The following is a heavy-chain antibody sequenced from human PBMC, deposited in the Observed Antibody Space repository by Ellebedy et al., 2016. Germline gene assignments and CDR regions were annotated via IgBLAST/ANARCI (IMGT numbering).Heavy chain of an antibody. D-gene: IGHD4-17*01. CDR2: ISSSSSTI. CDR1: GFTFSSYS. Sequence: GESLKISCAASGFTFSSYSMNWVRQAPGKGLEWVSYISSSSSTIYYADSVKGRFTISRDNAKNSLYLQMNSLRDEDTAVYYCVIGYGDYSRLLRGRPYYFDYWGQGTLVTVSS. CDR3: VIGYGDYSRLLRGRPYYFDY. J-gene: IGHJ4*02. V-gene: IGHV3-48*02.